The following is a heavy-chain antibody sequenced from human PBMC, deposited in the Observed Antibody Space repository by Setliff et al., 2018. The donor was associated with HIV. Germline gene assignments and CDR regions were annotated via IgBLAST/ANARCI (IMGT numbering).Heavy chain of an antibody. CDR1: GFSFRTYS. CDR3: AREGQATDSFDM. Sequence: PGGSLRLSCAASGFSFRTYSMNWVRQAPGKGLEWVSYISNSGTTIYYADSVKGRFTISRDNGKNSLYLQMTSLRADDTALYYCAREGQATDSFDMWGQGTMVTVSS. CDR2: ISNSGTTI. D-gene: IGHD5-12*01. V-gene: IGHV3-48*04. J-gene: IGHJ3*02.